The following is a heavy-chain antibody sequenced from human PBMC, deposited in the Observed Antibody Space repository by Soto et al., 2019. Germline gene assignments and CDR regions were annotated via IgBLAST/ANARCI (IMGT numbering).Heavy chain of an antibody. D-gene: IGHD3-22*01. CDR2: IYYSRSD. Sequence: SEALSLTCTVSGDSINSADYYWSWLRQPPGKGLEWIGYIYYSRSDYYNPSLGRRATITIDTSRNQFSLNLMSVTAADTAVYYCARAVQFYDSSGYSFYYFDYWGQGAQVT. CDR3: ARAVQFYDSSGYSFYYFDY. V-gene: IGHV4-30-4*01. J-gene: IGHJ4*02. CDR1: GDSINSADYY.